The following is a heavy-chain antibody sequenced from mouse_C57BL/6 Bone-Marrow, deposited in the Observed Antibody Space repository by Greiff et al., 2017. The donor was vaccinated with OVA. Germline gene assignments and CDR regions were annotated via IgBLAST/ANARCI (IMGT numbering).Heavy chain of an antibody. V-gene: IGHV5-17*01. CDR1: GFTFSDYG. D-gene: IGHD2-4*01. J-gene: IGHJ3*01. CDR3: ARFDYDSAWFAC. CDR2: ISSGSSTI. Sequence: EVHLVESGGGLVKPGGSLKLSCAASGFTFSDYGMHWVRQAPEKGLEWVAYISSGSSTIYYADTVKGRFTISRDNAKNTLFLQMTSLRSEDTAMYYCARFDYDSAWFACWGQGTLVTVSA.